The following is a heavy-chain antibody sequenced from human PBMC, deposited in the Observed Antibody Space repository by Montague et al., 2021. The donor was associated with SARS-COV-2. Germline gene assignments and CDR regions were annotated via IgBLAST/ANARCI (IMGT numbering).Heavy chain of an antibody. CDR2: IYYSGSI. D-gene: IGHD3-9*01. V-gene: IGHV4-59*08. CDR3: ARLPYILPGYAYFDF. Sequence: SETLSLTCTVSGDSISNYYWSWIRRPPGKRLEWLGYIYYSGSINYNPSLKSRVTISVDTSKNQFSLRLSSVTAADTAVYYCARLPYILPGYAYFDFWGQGSLVIVSS. CDR1: GDSISNYY. J-gene: IGHJ4*02.